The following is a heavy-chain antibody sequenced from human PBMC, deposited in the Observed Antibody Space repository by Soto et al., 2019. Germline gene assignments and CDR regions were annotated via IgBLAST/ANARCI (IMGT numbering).Heavy chain of an antibody. Sequence: QVQLQESGPGLVKPSETLSLTCTVSGGSVSSGSYYWSWIRQPPGKGLEWIGYIYYSGSTNYNPSLQSRATISVDTSKNQFSLKLSSVTAADTAVYYCARESGTSYYFDYWGQGTLVTVSS. CDR3: ARESGTSYYFDY. CDR1: GGSVSSGSYY. V-gene: IGHV4-61*01. CDR2: IYYSGST. J-gene: IGHJ4*02. D-gene: IGHD1-1*01.